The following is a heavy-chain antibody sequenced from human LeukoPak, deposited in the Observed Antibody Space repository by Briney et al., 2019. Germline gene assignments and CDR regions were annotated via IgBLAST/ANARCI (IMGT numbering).Heavy chain of an antibody. Sequence: GRSLRLSCAASGFTFSSYAMHWVRQAPGKGLEWVAIISYDGSNKYYVDSVKGRFTISRDNSKNTLYLQMNSLRAEDTAVYYCAKGGEVSSWYKRLKLYFDSWGRGTLVTVSS. CDR3: AKGGEVSSWYKRLKLYFDS. CDR2: ISYDGSNK. V-gene: IGHV3-30*04. CDR1: GFTFSSYA. D-gene: IGHD6-13*01. J-gene: IGHJ4*02.